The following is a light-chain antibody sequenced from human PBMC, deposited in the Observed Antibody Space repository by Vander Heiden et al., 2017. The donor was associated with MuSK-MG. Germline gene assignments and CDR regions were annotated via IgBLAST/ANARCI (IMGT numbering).Light chain of an antibody. CDR1: PLPNRT. CDR2: KDT. V-gene: IGLV3-25*03. CDR3: QSADTSGVL. Sequence: SYELTPPPSVSVSPGQTARITCSGDPLPNRTAYWSQQKPGQAPVLVIYKDTERPSGIPVRFSGSSSGTTVTLTTSGVQAEDEADYYCQSADTSGVLFGGGTKLTVL. J-gene: IGLJ2*01.